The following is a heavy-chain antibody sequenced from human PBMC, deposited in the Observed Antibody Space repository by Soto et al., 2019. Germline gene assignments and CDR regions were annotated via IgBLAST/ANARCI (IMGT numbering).Heavy chain of an antibody. CDR3: ASCPRTARSWSDY. D-gene: IGHD6-13*01. J-gene: IGHJ4*02. CDR1: GGSISSSSYY. V-gene: IGHV4-39*01. CDR2: IYYSGST. Sequence: SETLSLTCTVSGGSISSSSYYWGWIRQPPGKGLEWIGSIYYSGSTYYNPSLKSRVTISVDTSKNQFSLKLSSVTAADTAVYYCASCPRTARSWSDYWGQGTLVTVSS.